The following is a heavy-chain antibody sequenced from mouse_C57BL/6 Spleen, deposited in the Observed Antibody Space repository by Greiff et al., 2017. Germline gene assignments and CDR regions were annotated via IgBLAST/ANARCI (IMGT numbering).Heavy chain of an antibody. D-gene: IGHD1-1*01. CDR3: ARGNYNGSSSDY. Sequence: VQLHQSGAELVKPGASVKISCKASGYAFSSYWMSWVKQRPGKGLEWIGKIYPGDGDTNYNGKFKGKTPLTADKSSSTAYMQLSSLTSEDSAVYICARGNYNGSSSDYWGQGTTLTVSS. CDR2: IYPGDGDT. CDR1: GYAFSSYW. J-gene: IGHJ2*01. V-gene: IGHV1-80*01.